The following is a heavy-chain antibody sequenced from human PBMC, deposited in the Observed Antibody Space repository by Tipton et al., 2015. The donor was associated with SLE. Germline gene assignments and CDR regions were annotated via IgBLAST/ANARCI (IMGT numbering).Heavy chain of an antibody. Sequence: SLRLSCAASGYGAPTFAMHWVRQAPGKGLEWVAVISFDESVQYYADSVRGRFTVSRDASKNMMYLEMNSLRAEDTAVYYCARSRFYYYAMDVWGQGTTVTVSS. CDR2: ISFDESVQ. CDR1: GYGAPTFA. CDR3: ARSRFYYYAMDV. V-gene: IGHV3-30*04. J-gene: IGHJ6*02. D-gene: IGHD2-2*01.